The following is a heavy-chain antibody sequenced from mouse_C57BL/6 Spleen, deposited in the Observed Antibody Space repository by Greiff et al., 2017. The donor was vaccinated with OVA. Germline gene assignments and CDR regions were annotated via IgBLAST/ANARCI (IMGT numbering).Heavy chain of an antibody. V-gene: IGHV14-2*01. D-gene: IGHD2-3*01. J-gene: IGHJ3*01. Sequence: VQLQQSGAGLVKPGASVKLSCTASGFNINDYYMHWVQQRTEQGLEWIGRIDPEDGEIKYAPKLQGKVTITADTSSNTAYLQLSSLTSEDTAVYYCTSDGYGAWFADWGQGTLVTASA. CDR3: TSDGYGAWFAD. CDR2: IDPEDGEI. CDR1: GFNINDYY.